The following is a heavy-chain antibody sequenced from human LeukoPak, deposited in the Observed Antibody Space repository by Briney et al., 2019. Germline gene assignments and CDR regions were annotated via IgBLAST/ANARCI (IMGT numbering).Heavy chain of an antibody. D-gene: IGHD1-26*01. Sequence: PGGSLRLSCAASGFTFSTYWLSWVRQAPGKGLEWVANIKQDGSEKNYVDSVKGRFTISRDNAENSMYLQMNSLRAEDTAVYYCARDHPSGYCDYWGQGTLVTVS. J-gene: IGHJ4*02. CDR2: IKQDGSEK. CDR1: GFTFSTYW. V-gene: IGHV3-7*01. CDR3: ARDHPSGYCDY.